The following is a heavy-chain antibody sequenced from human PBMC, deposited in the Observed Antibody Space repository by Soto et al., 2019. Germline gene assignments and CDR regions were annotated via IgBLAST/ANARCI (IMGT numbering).Heavy chain of an antibody. D-gene: IGHD3-10*01. V-gene: IGHV1-18*04. CDR1: GYTFVDYG. CDR2: ISPYNGNT. CDR3: ARVPTPTHGDSNKNNFLEP. J-gene: IGHJ5*02. Sequence: ASVKVSCKASGYTFVDYGFSWVRQAPGQGLEWMGWISPYNGNTHYVETFQGRVTMTTDTSTSTAFMELRTLTSDDTAVYYCARVPTPTHGDSNKNNFLEPWGQGTLVTV.